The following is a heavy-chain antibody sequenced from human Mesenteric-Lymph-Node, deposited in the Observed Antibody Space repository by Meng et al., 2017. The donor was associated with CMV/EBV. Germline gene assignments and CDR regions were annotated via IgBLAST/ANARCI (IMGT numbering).Heavy chain of an antibody. Sequence: QGQLPQWGSGLLKPSEALPVTCAVYGGSFSGYYWNWIRQSPEKGLEWIGEINHSGSTTYNPSFTSRIIISVDTSTNQISLNMSSVTAADTAVYYCARGSSYDILTGYFDYWGQGALVTVSS. CDR2: INHSGST. CDR3: ARGSSYDILTGYFDY. CDR1: GGSFSGYY. V-gene: IGHV4-34*01. J-gene: IGHJ4*02. D-gene: IGHD3-9*01.